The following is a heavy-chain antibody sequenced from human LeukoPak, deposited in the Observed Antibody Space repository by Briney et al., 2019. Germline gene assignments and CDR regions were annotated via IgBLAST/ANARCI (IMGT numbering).Heavy chain of an antibody. Sequence: GGSLRLSCAASGFTFSSYSMNWVRQAPGKGLEWISNIKTSGNIMFYADSVKGRFTFSRDNAENSLFLQMNSLRDEDSAVYYCVRDAYWASDYWGQGTLVTVSS. J-gene: IGHJ4*02. CDR3: VRDAYWASDY. CDR2: IKTSGNIM. D-gene: IGHD3-16*01. V-gene: IGHV3-48*02. CDR1: GFTFSSYS.